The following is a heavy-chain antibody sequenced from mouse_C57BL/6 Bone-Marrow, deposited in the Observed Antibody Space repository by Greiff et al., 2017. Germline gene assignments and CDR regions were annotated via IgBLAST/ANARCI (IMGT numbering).Heavy chain of an antibody. CDR1: GYTFTSYW. CDR3: ARSVTLGRSFDY. CDR2: IYPTSGRT. J-gene: IGHJ2*01. D-gene: IGHD4-1*01. Sequence: QVQLQQPGAELVKPGASVKMSCKASGYTFTSYWITWVKQRPGQGLEWIGDIYPTSGRTNYNEKFKSKAILTVDNSSNTASMQLSSLTSEDSAVFYCARSVTLGRSFDYWGQGTTLTVSS. V-gene: IGHV1-55*01.